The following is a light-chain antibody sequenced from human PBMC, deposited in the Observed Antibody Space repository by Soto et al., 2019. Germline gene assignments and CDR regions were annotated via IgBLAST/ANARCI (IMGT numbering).Light chain of an antibody. J-gene: IGLJ1*01. CDR1: SSDIGGYNY. V-gene: IGLV2-8*01. CDR3: SSYAGSNNYV. Sequence: QSALTRPPSASGSPGQSVTISCTGTSSDIGGYNYVSWYQQHPGNGPKLMIYEVNKRPSGVPDRFSGSKSGNTASLTVAGLKAEDEADYYCSSYAGSNNYVFGTGTKVTVL. CDR2: EVN.